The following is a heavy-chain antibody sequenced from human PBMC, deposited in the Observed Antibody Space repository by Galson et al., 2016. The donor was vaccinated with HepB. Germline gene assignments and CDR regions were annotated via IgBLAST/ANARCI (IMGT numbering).Heavy chain of an antibody. J-gene: IGHJ3*02. Sequence: SLRLSCAASGFTFSIYSMHWVRQAPGKGLEWMAMISYDGNNKYYADSVKGRFTISRDNSKNTLYLQMNRLRAEDTAIYYCARAIYGDWGSDAFDIWGQGTMVTVSS. CDR2: ISYDGNNK. CDR3: ARAIYGDWGSDAFDI. CDR1: GFTFSIYS. D-gene: IGHD4-17*01. V-gene: IGHV3-30-3*01.